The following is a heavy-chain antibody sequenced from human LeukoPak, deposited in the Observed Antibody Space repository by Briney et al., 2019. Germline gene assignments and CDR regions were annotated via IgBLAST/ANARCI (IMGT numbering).Heavy chain of an antibody. J-gene: IGHJ4*02. CDR1: GYTFTYW. V-gene: IGHV5-51*01. CDR3: ARQDGGGLYYFDH. CDR2: IYPGDSDT. Sequence: GESLKISCKGSGYTFTYWIAWVRQMPGKGLEWMGIIYPGDSDTRYSPSFQGQVTISVDKSISTAYLQWSSLKASDTAMYYCARQDGGGLYYFDHWGQGTLVTVSS. D-gene: IGHD4-23*01.